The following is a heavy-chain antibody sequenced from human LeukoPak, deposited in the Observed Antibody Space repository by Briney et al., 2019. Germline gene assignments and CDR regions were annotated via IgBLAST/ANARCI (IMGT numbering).Heavy chain of an antibody. D-gene: IGHD5-24*01. CDR3: ARGVATINYFDY. CDR2: IIPIFGTA. CDR1: GGTLSSYA. V-gene: IGHV1-69*05. J-gene: IGHJ4*02. Sequence: ASVKVSCKASGGTLSSYAISWVRQAPGQGLEWMGRIIPIFGTANYAQKFQGRVTITTDESTSTAYMELSSLRSEDTAVYYCARGVATINYFDYWGQGTLVTVSS.